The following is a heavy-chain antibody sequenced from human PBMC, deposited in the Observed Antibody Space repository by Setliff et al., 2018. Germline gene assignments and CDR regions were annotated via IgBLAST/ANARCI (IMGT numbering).Heavy chain of an antibody. CDR1: GYTFKTYG. CDR3: ARDGWFGEFLDY. J-gene: IGHJ4*02. Sequence: SVKVSCKASGYTFKTYGFTWVRQAPGQGLEWVGWINPNSGGTNYAQKFQGRVTMTRDTSISTAYMELSRLRSDDTAVYYCARDGWFGEFLDYWGQGTLVTVSS. V-gene: IGHV1-2*02. D-gene: IGHD3-10*01. CDR2: INPNSGGT.